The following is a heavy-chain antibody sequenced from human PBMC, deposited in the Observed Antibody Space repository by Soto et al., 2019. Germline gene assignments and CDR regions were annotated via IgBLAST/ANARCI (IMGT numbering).Heavy chain of an antibody. J-gene: IGHJ4*02. V-gene: IGHV3-7*01. CDR1: GFTFSSYW. D-gene: IGHD6-6*01. CDR2: IKQDGSEK. CDR3: FPWQKIAAPPEGEGY. Sequence: GGSLRLSCAASGFTFSSYWMSWVRQAPGKGLEWVANIKQDGSEKYYVDSVKGRFTISRDNAKNSLYLQMNSLRAEDTAVYYCFPWQKIAAPPEGEGYWGQGTLVTVSS.